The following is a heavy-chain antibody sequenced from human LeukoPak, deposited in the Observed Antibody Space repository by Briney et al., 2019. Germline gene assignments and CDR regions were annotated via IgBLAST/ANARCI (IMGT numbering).Heavy chain of an antibody. CDR1: GSSFTCYW. Sequence: GESLKISCKGSGSSFTCYWIGCMRQMPGKGLEWMGIIHPPDSDTRYSPSFQGQVTISADKSINTAYLQWNSLTASDTAMYYCARRGGYCTGGSCYPLYYFDSWGQGTLVTVSS. CDR3: ARRGGYCTGGSCYPLYYFDS. D-gene: IGHD2-15*01. CDR2: IHPPDSDT. V-gene: IGHV5-51*01. J-gene: IGHJ4*02.